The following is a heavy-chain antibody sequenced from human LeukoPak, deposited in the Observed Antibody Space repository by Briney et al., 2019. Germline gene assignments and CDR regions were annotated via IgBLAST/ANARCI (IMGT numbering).Heavy chain of an antibody. J-gene: IGHJ4*02. V-gene: IGHV3-30*18. CDR1: GFTFSSYG. CDR2: ISYDGSNK. CDR3: AKDFNYGDYLDY. Sequence: PGRSLRLPCAASGFTFSSYGMHWVRQAPGKGLEWVAVISYDGSNKYYADSVKGRFTISRDNSKNTLYLQMNSLRAEDTAVYYCAKDFNYGDYLDYWGQGTLVTVSS. D-gene: IGHD4-17*01.